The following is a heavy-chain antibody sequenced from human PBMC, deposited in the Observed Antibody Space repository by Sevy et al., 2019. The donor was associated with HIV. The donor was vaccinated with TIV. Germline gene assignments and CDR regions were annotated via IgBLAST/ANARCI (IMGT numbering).Heavy chain of an antibody. CDR2: INPRDSDT. Sequence: GESLKISCKGSGYNITSYWIGWVRQMPGKGLEWMGIINPRDSDTRDIPSFQGQVTISVDKSINTAYLQWSSLKASDTAMYDCARQWSSSADYWGEGTLVSVSS. J-gene: IGHJ4*02. CDR3: ARQWSSSADY. D-gene: IGHD6-6*01. CDR1: GYNITSYW. V-gene: IGHV5-51*01.